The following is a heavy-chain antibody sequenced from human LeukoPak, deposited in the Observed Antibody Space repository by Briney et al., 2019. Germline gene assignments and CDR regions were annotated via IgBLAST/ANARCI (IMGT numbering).Heavy chain of an antibody. CDR1: GGSFSGYY. D-gene: IGHD3-10*01. Sequence: PSETLSLTCAVYGGSFSGYYWSWIRQPPGKGLERIGEINHSGSTNYNPSLKSRVTISVDTSKNQFSLKLSSVTAADTAVYYCARTRMVRGAPRFGGPLDYWGQGTLVTVSS. J-gene: IGHJ4*02. CDR3: ARTRMVRGAPRFGGPLDY. V-gene: IGHV4-34*01. CDR2: INHSGST.